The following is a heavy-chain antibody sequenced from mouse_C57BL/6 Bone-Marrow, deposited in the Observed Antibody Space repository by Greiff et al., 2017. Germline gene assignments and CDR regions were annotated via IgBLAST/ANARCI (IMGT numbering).Heavy chain of an antibody. J-gene: IGHJ3*01. D-gene: IGHD1-1*01. CDR3: ARLYYGSSLAWFAY. CDR2: ISSGGSYT. Sequence: EVKLVESGGDLVKPGGSLKLSCAASGFTFSSYGMSWVRQTPDKRLEWVATISSGGSYTYYPDSVKGRFTISRDNAKNTLYLQMSSLKSEDKAMYYDARLYYGSSLAWFAYWGQGTLVTVSA. V-gene: IGHV5-6*01. CDR1: GFTFSSYG.